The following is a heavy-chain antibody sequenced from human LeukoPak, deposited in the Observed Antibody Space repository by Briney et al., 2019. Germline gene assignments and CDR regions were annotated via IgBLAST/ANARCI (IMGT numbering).Heavy chain of an antibody. V-gene: IGHV4-4*07. CDR2: IYTSGST. Sequence: SETLSLTCTVSGGSISSYYWSWIRQPAGKGLEWIGRIYTSGSTNYNPSLKSRVTMSVDTSKNQFSLKLSSVTAADAAVYYCAREEDYDILTGPDDAFDIWGQGTMVTVSS. J-gene: IGHJ3*02. CDR3: AREEDYDILTGPDDAFDI. CDR1: GGSISSYY. D-gene: IGHD3-9*01.